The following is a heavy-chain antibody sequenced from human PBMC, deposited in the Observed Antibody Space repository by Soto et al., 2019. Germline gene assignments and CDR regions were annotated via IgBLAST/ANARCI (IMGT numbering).Heavy chain of an antibody. Sequence: GGSLRLSCAASGFTFDDYAMHWVRQAPGKGLEWVSGISWNSGSIGYADSVKGRFTISRDNAKNSLYLQMNSLRAEDTALYYCAKDAPSSGGNAFDIWGQGTMVTVS. D-gene: IGHD6-6*01. CDR2: ISWNSGSI. J-gene: IGHJ3*02. CDR1: GFTFDDYA. V-gene: IGHV3-9*01. CDR3: AKDAPSSGGNAFDI.